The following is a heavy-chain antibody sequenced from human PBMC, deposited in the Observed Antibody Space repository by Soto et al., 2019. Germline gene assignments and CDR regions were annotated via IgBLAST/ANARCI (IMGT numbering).Heavy chain of an antibody. CDR3: ATYGGDTGSFDS. V-gene: IGHV4-39*01. J-gene: IGHJ4*02. Sequence: PSETLSLTCSVSGGSVSSGSYIWGWIRQPPGKGLEWIGSGTTYYNPSLRSRVTISLDSSKNQFSLKVTSVTAADTAVYYCATYGGDTGSFDSWGQGTLVTVSS. D-gene: IGHD4-17*01. CDR2: SGTT. CDR1: GGSVSSGSYI.